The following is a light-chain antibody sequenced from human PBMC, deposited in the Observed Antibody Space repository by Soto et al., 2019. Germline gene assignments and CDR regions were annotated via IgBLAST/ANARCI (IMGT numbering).Light chain of an antibody. CDR2: AAS. CDR3: QQDYRYPLT. CDR1: QDISDD. V-gene: IGKV1-6*01. J-gene: IGKJ4*01. Sequence: AIQMTQSPSSLSASVGDSVTITCRASQDISDDLGWYQQKPGKAPKLLIYAASSLERGVPSRFSGSGSGTDFTLTISSLQPEDFATYYCQQDYRYPLTFGGWTKVEIK.